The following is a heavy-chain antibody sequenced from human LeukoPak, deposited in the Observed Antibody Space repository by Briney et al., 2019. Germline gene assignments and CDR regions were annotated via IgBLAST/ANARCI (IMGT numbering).Heavy chain of an antibody. CDR2: IWYDGSNK. CDR3: ARASRSSSWTDYFDY. V-gene: IGHV3-33*01. D-gene: IGHD6-6*01. Sequence: GGSLRLSCAASGFTFSSCGMHWVRQAPGKGLEWVAVIWYDGSNKYYADSVKGRFTISRDNSKNTLYLQMNSLRAEDTAVYYCARASRSSSWTDYFDYWGQGTLVTVSS. CDR1: GFTFSSCG. J-gene: IGHJ4*02.